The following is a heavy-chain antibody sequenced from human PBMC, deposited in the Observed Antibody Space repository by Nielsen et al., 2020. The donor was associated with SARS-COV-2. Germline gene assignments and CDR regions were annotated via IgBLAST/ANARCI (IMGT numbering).Heavy chain of an antibody. J-gene: IGHJ6*02. CDR1: GYSYTRYW. CDR2: IYPDDSDT. D-gene: IGHD3-10*01. CDR3: AKEGRDDSGTERRGMDV. V-gene: IGHV5-51*01. Sequence: TVSCKRSGYSYTRYWMGRLRQMPGKGLEWMGVIYPDDSDTRYSPSFQGQVTISADKSISTIYLQWRSLKASDSAMYYCAKEGRDDSGTERRGMDVWGRGTTVTVSS.